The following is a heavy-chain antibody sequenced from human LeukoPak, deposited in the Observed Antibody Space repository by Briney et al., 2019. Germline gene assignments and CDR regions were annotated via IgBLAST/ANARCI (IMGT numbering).Heavy chain of an antibody. CDR1: GYTFTSYD. CDR3: ARGRLPVRGVIPLY. Sequence: ASVKVSCKASGYTFTSYDINWVRQATGQGLEWMGWMNPNSGNTGYAQKFQGRVTMTRNTSISTAYMELSSLRSEDTAVYYCARGRLPVRGVIPLYWGQGTLVTVSS. V-gene: IGHV1-8*01. D-gene: IGHD3-10*01. J-gene: IGHJ4*02. CDR2: MNPNSGNT.